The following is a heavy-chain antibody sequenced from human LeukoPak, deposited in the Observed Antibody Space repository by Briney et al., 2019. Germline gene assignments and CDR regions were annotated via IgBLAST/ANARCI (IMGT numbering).Heavy chain of an antibody. J-gene: IGHJ5*02. CDR2: IKQDGSEK. Sequence: GGSLRLSCAASGFTFSSYWMSWVRQAPGKGLEWVANIKQDGSEKYYVDSVKGRFTISRDNAKNSLYLQMNSLRAEDTAVYYCARDLRPVGNWFDPWGQGTLVTVSS. D-gene: IGHD4-17*01. CDR1: GFTFSSYW. V-gene: IGHV3-7*01. CDR3: ARDLRPVGNWFDP.